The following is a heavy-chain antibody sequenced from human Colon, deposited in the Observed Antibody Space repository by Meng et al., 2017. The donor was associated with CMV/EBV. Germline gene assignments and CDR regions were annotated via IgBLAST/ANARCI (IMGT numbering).Heavy chain of an antibody. D-gene: IGHD2-15*01. J-gene: IGHJ6*02. CDR3: ARESREVGMVGYFYSGMDV. Sequence: SETLSLTCTLSGDSISSGEHYWSWIRQHPGKGLEWIGYIYNSGRTYYNPSLKSRVSISVDTSKNQFSLKSNSVTAADTAVYYCARESREVGMVGYFYSGMDVWGQGTTVTVSS. CDR1: GDSISSGEHY. V-gene: IGHV4-31*03. CDR2: IYNSGRT.